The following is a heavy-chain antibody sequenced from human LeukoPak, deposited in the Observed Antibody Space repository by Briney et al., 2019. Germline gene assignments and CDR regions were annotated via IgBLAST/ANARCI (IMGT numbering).Heavy chain of an antibody. CDR2: INPDSGGT. CDR1: GYTFTDYY. Sequence: GASAKVSCKASGYTFTDYYMHWVRQAPGQGLEWMGWINPDSGGTNYAQRFQGRVTMTRDTSISTAYMELSRLRSDDTAFYYCARAGVWDYNDSSGYHNGAFDIWGQGTMVTVSS. V-gene: IGHV1-2*02. CDR3: ARAGVWDYNDSSGYHNGAFDI. D-gene: IGHD3-22*01. J-gene: IGHJ3*02.